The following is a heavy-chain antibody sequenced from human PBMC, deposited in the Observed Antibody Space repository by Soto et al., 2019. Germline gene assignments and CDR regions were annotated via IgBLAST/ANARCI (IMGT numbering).Heavy chain of an antibody. CDR1: GYTFTSYG. J-gene: IGHJ4*02. CDR3: AILARVVAATRLFDY. Sequence: ASVKVSCKASGYTFTSYGISWVRQAPGQGLEWMGWISAYNGNTNYAQKLQGRVTMTTDTSTSTAYMELRSLRSDDTAVYYCAILARVVAATRLFDYWGQGTLVTVSS. V-gene: IGHV1-18*01. D-gene: IGHD2-15*01. CDR2: ISAYNGNT.